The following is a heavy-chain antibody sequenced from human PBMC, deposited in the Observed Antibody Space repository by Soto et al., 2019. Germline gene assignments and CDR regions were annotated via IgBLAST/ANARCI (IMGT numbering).Heavy chain of an antibody. CDR3: ARDFAGRGPFDP. V-gene: IGHV4-59*01. J-gene: IGHJ5*01. D-gene: IGHD1-26*01. CDR2: VYHTGTT. Sequence: SETLSLTSSVSNVSITSSYWNWIRQSPGKGLEWIGFVYHTGTTKYNPSLKGRVTMSIDTSRNEFSLRLTSVTTADTAFYFCARDFAGRGPFDPWGPGTQVTVSS. CDR1: NVSITSSY.